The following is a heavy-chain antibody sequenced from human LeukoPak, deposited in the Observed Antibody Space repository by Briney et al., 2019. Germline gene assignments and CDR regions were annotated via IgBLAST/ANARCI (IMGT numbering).Heavy chain of an antibody. J-gene: IGHJ5*02. CDR2: IIPILGIA. Sequence: SVKVSCKASGGTFSSYTISWVRQAPGQGLEWMGRIIPILGIANYAQKFQGRVTITADKSTSTAYMELRSLTSEDTAVFYCARSTTIFGVVIIGWFDPWGQGTLVTVSS. V-gene: IGHV1-69*02. CDR3: ARSTTIFGVVIIGWFDP. D-gene: IGHD3-3*01. CDR1: GGTFSSYT.